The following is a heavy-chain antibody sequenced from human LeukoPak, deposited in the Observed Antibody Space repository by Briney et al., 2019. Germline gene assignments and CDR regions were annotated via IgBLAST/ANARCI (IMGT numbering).Heavy chain of an antibody. Sequence: SETLSLTCTVSGGSISSSSYYWGWIRQPPGKGLEWIGSIYYSGSTYYNPSLKSRVTISVDTSKNQFSLKLSSVTAADTAVYYCARAPGGGAIDYWGQGTLVTVSS. CDR2: IYYSGST. D-gene: IGHD1-26*01. CDR3: ARAPGGGAIDY. V-gene: IGHV4-39*07. J-gene: IGHJ4*02. CDR1: GGSISSSSYY.